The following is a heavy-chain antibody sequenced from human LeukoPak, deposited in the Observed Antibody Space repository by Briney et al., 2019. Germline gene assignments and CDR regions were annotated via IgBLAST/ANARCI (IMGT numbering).Heavy chain of an antibody. J-gene: IGHJ3*02. CDR2: IYYSGST. Sequence: SETLSLTCTVSGGSISSYYWSWVRQPPGKGLEWIGYIYYSGSTNYNPSLKSRVTISVDTSKNQFSLKLSSVTAADTAVYYCARTSAITDLDAFDIWGQGTMVTVSS. V-gene: IGHV4-59*08. CDR3: ARTSAITDLDAFDI. D-gene: IGHD1-14*01. CDR1: GGSISSYY.